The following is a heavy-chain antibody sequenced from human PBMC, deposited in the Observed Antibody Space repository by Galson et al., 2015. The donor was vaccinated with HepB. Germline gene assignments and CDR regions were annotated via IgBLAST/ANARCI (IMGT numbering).Heavy chain of an antibody. V-gene: IGHV3-30*04. J-gene: IGHJ4*02. D-gene: IGHD3-22*01. Sequence: SLRLSCAASGFTFSSFAMHWVRQAPGKGLEWVAVISYDGSNKYYADFVKGRFTISRDDSKKTLYLQMNSLRAEDTAVYYCTRGQNYYYDTSGYYYWGQGTLVTVSS. CDR2: ISYDGSNK. CDR3: TRGQNYYYDTSGYYY. CDR1: GFTFSSFA.